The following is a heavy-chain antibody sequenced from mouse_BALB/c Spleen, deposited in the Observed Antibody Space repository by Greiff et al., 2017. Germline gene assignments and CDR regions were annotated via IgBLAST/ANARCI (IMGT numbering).Heavy chain of an antibody. CDR1: GFTFSSYA. Sequence: EVMLVESGGGLVKPGGSLKLSCAASGFTFSSYAMSWVRQTPEKRLEWVASISSGGSTYYPDSVKGRFTISGDNARNILYLQMSSLRSEDTAMYYCARGQGLRRGDWFAYWGQGTLVTVSA. V-gene: IGHV5-6-5*01. J-gene: IGHJ3*01. D-gene: IGHD2-4*01. CDR3: ARGQGLRRGDWFAY. CDR2: ISSGGST.